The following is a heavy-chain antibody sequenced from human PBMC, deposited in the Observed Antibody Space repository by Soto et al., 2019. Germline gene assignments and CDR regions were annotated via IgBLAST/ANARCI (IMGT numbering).Heavy chain of an antibody. CDR2: INDRGDET. J-gene: IGHJ3*01. Sequence: EVQLLESGGGLVQPGGSLRLSCGGSGITFSRYVMTWVRQTPGKGLEWVSAINDRGDETFYADSVKGRFTISRDNSKNTLYLQMNSLRAEDTAVYYWARCGTYYALDAFDLWGQGTMVTVSA. CDR3: ARCGTYYALDAFDL. D-gene: IGHD1-26*01. V-gene: IGHV3-23*01. CDR1: GITFSRYV.